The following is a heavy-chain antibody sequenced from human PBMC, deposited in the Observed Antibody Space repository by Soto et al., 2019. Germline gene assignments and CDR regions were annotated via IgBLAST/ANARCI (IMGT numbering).Heavy chain of an antibody. CDR2: IYPDDSDT. CDR1: GFSFTSYW. J-gene: IGHJ4*02. CDR3: ARLSVFYYFDY. Sequence: GESLKISCKGSGFSFTSYWIAWVRQMPGKGLEWMGIIYPDDSDTRYSPSFQGQVTISADKSISTAFLQWGSLKASDTAMYYCARLSVFYYFDYWGQGTLVTV. V-gene: IGHV5-51*01.